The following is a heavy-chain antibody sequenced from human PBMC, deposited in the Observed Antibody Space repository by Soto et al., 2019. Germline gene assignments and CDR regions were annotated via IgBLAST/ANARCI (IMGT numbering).Heavy chain of an antibody. CDR3: ARFVRHQLPTIDF. J-gene: IGHJ4*02. CDR1: GGTFSSYA. CDR2: SRNT. V-gene: IGHV1-8*02. Sequence: ASVKVSCKASGGTFSSYAISWVRQAPESRNTGYAQKFQGRVTMTRDTSISTAYMELTSLRSEDTAVYYCARFVRHQLPTIDFWGQGTLVTVSS. D-gene: IGHD2-2*01.